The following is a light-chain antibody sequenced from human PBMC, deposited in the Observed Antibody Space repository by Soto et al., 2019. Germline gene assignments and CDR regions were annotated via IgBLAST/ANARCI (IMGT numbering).Light chain of an antibody. CDR1: QTITSN. V-gene: IGKV3-15*01. CDR3: QHYNNWPFT. J-gene: IGKJ3*01. CDR2: GAS. Sequence: EMVMTQSPATLSVSPGERATLSCRASQTITSNLAWYQQKPGQAPRLLIYGASTRATGIPARFSGSGSGTEFTLTISSLQSEDFAVYYCQHYNNWPFTFGPGTKVDVK.